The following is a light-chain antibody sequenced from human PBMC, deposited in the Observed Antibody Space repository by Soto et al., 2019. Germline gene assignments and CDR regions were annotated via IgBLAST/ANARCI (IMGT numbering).Light chain of an antibody. CDR2: KVS. J-gene: IGKJ5*01. CDR3: MQGAYWLIP. V-gene: IGKV2-30*02. CDR1: QILVHSDGVAY. Sequence: DFVVTQSPVSLPVTVGQPASVSCKSNQILVHSDGVAYFSWFQQRPGRSQRRLIYKVSNRDSGVPARFSGSGSGTDFALKISRVEAEDGGGYYCMQGAYWLIPFCQGTRLE.